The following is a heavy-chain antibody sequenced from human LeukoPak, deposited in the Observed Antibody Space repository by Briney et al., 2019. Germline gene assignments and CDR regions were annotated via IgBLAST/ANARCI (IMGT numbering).Heavy chain of an antibody. CDR2: ISSSSSYI. D-gene: IGHD5-18*01. Sequence: GGSLRLSCAASGFTFSSYSMNWVRQAPGKGLEWVSAISSSSSYIYYADSVKGRFTISRDNAKNSLYLQMNSLRAEDTAVYYCARFSGYSYPTGVDYWGQGTLVTVSS. J-gene: IGHJ4*02. V-gene: IGHV3-21*01. CDR3: ARFSGYSYPTGVDY. CDR1: GFTFSSYS.